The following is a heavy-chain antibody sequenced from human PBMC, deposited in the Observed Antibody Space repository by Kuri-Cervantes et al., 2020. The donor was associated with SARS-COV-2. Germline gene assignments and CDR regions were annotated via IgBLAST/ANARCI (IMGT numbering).Heavy chain of an antibody. V-gene: IGHV1-18*01. CDR3: ATGTFTVTPDY. Sequence: ASVKVSCKASGYTFTSYGISWVRQAPGQGLEWMGWISAYNGNTNYAQKLQGRVTMTEDTSTDTAYMELSSLRSEDTAVYYCATGTFTVTPDYWGQGTLVTVSS. CDR2: ISAYNGNT. D-gene: IGHD4-17*01. CDR1: GYTFTSYG. J-gene: IGHJ4*02.